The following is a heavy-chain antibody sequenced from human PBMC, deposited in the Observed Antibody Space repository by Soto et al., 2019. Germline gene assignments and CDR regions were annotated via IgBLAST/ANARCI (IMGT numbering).Heavy chain of an antibody. CDR2: ISAYNGNT. J-gene: IGHJ3*02. CDR3: ARPRYYYDSSGYYSDACDI. CDR1: GYTFTSYG. V-gene: IGHV1-18*01. Sequence: ASVKVSCKASGYTFTSYGISWGRQAPGQGLEWMGWISAYNGNTNYAQKLQGRVTMTTDTSTSTAYMELRSLRSDDTAVYYCARPRYYYDSSGYYSDACDIWGEGTMVTV. D-gene: IGHD3-22*01.